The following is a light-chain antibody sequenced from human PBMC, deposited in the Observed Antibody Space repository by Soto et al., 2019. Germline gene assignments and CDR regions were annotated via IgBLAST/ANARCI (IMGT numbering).Light chain of an antibody. Sequence: VVWSQFPGNLSLSPGERATLSCRASQSITSSNLAWYQQKPGQAPRLIIYGASNRATGIPDRFSGSGSGTDFTLTISRLEPEDFAVYFCQHYGNSLPWTFGQGTKVDIK. CDR3: QHYGNSLPWT. CDR1: QSITSSN. V-gene: IGKV3-20*01. CDR2: GAS. J-gene: IGKJ1*01.